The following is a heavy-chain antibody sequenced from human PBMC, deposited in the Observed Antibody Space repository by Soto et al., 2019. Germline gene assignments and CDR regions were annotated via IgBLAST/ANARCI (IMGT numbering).Heavy chain of an antibody. CDR2: ISGSSNTI. CDR1: GLTLSTYS. D-gene: IGHD3-10*01. J-gene: IGHJ6*02. CDR3: ARGFDLQYGMDV. Sequence: EVQLVESGGGLVQRGGSLRLSCAASGLTLSTYSLNWVRQAPRKGLEWVSYISGSSNTIYYADSVKGRFTISRDNAKNSLYLQMNRLRDEDTAVYFCARGFDLQYGMDVWGQGTTVTVSS. V-gene: IGHV3-48*02.